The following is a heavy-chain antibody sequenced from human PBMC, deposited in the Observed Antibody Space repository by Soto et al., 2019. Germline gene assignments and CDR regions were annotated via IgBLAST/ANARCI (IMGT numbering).Heavy chain of an antibody. CDR3: ASVGYSSSWYTNYYYDYGMDV. CDR1: GGTFSSYA. D-gene: IGHD6-13*01. CDR2: IIPIFGTA. J-gene: IGHJ6*02. V-gene: IGHV1-69*01. Sequence: QVQLVQSGAEVKKPGSSVKVSCKASGGTFSSYAISWVRQAPGQGLEWMGGIIPIFGTANYAQKFQGRVPITADESTRTAYMELSRRRSEDTAVYYCASVGYSSSWYTNYYYDYGMDVWGQGTTVTVSS.